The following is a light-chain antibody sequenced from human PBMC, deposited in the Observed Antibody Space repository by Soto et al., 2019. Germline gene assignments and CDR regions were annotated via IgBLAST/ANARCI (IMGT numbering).Light chain of an antibody. CDR3: AAWDDSLSAYV. CDR2: SNN. V-gene: IGLV1-47*02. J-gene: IGLJ1*01. Sequence: QTPSASATPGQRVTISCSGTNSNIGSNTIAWYQQLPGTAPKRLIHSNNQRPSGVPDRLSGSKSGTSASLAISGLRSDDEADYYCAAWDDSLSAYVFGTGTKVTVL. CDR1: NSNIGSNT.